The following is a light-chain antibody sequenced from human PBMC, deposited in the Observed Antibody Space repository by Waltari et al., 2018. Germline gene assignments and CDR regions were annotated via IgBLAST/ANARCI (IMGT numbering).Light chain of an antibody. J-gene: IGLJ3*02. Sequence: SYELTQPPSVSVSPGQTASITCSGDKLGHKYASWYQQKAGQSPVLVIYQDTRRPSGIPDRFAGSHSGSTATLTISGTQAMDEADYYCQGWDRSTGEVCGGGTKLTVL. V-gene: IGLV3-1*01. CDR2: QDT. CDR3: QGWDRSTGEV. CDR1: KLGHKY.